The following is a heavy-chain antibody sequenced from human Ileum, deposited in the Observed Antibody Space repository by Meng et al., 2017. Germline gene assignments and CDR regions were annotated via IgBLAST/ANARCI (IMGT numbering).Heavy chain of an antibody. CDR2: IYYSGST. CDR1: GGSVSSGSYC. CDR3: ARSSTSPASYFFDY. Sequence: VRLQGAGPRLVLPSETLSLACTVSGGSVSSGSYCWSWIRQPPGKGLEWIGHIYYSGSTNYNPSLKSRVTISVDMSKNQFSLKLNSVTAADTAIYFCARSSTSPASYFFDYWGQGTLVTVSS. D-gene: IGHD6-6*01. J-gene: IGHJ4*02. V-gene: IGHV4-61*01.